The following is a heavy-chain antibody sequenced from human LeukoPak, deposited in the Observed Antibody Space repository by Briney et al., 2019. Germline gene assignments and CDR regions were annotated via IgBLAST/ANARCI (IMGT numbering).Heavy chain of an antibody. J-gene: IGHJ5*02. CDR2: IIPIFGTA. CDR1: GYTFTSYG. D-gene: IGHD5-18*01. V-gene: IGHV1-69*05. CDR3: ARGGGYSYGYVQWFDP. Sequence: GASVKVSCKASGYTFTSYGISWVRQAPGQGLEWMGGIIPIFGTANYAQKFQGRVTITTDESTSTAYMELRSLRSDDTAVYYCARGGGYSYGYVQWFDPWGQGTLVTVSS.